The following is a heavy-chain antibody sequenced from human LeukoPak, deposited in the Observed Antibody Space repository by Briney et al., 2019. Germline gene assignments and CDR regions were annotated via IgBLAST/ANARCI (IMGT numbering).Heavy chain of an antibody. Sequence: ASVKVSCKASGYTFTSYYMHWVRQAPGQGLEWMGIINTSGGSTSYAQKFQGRVTMTRDPSTSTVYMELSSLRSEDTAVYYCASSSRAGWLLYHYAFDYWGQGTLVTVSS. V-gene: IGHV1-46*01. CDR3: ASSSRAGWLLYHYAFDY. CDR1: GYTFTSYY. CDR2: INTSGGST. J-gene: IGHJ4*02. D-gene: IGHD3-3*01.